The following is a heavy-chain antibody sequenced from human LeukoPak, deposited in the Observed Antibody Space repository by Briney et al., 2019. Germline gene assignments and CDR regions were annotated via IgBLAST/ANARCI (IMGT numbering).Heavy chain of an antibody. V-gene: IGHV1-18*01. CDR3: ARLSPPIASFCSGGTCYSGGFDP. CDR2: ITTYNGNT. D-gene: IGHD2-15*01. CDR1: GYTFTSYG. Sequence: ASVKVSCKASGYTFTSYGITWVRQAPGQGLEWMGWITTYNGNTYYALNFQGRVTMTADTSTSTAYMEVRSLRSDDTAVYYCARLSPPIASFCSGGTCYSGGFDPWGQGTLVTVSS. J-gene: IGHJ5*02.